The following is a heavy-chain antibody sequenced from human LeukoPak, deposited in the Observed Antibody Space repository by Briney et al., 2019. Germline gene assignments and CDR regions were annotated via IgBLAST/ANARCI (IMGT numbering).Heavy chain of an antibody. CDR2: ISSSGSTT. D-gene: IGHD3-3*01. J-gene: IGHJ6*02. CDR3: ARGYEFIYYFGMDV. Sequence: GGSLRLSCAASGFTFSGYEMNWVRQAPGKGLEWISYISSSGSTTYNADSVEGRFTISRDNAKNSLFLQMNSLRAEDTAVYYCARGYEFIYYFGMDVWGQGTTVTVSS. V-gene: IGHV3-48*03. CDR1: GFTFSGYE.